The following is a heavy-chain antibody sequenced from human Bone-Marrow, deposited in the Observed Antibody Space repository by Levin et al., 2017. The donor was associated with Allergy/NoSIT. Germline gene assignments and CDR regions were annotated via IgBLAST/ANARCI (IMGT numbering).Heavy chain of an antibody. CDR1: GIRITNHA. J-gene: IGHJ6*02. D-gene: IGHD3-3*01. V-gene: IGHV3-30*03. CDR2: ISFDGSKS. CDR3: ARDASVLRILEWLRTGLDV. Sequence: RSGGSLRLSCAASGIRITNHAMHWVRQAPGKGLEWVAVISFDGSKSYYAESVRGRFTISRDISKNTVSLQMNRLRHEDTAIYYCARDASVLRILEWLRTGLDVWGQGTTVTVSS.